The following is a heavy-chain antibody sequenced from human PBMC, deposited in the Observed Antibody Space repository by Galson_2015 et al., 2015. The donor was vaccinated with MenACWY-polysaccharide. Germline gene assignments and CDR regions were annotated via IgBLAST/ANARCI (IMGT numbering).Heavy chain of an antibody. Sequence: SLRLSCAASGFTFSSHTMNWVRQAPGKGLEWVSSIGTSSSYIYYADSLKGRFTISRDNAKNSLYLQMDSLRAEDTAVYYCAKDTVTIQYYYYYGMDVWGQGTTVTVSS. CDR1: GFTFSSHT. V-gene: IGHV3-21*01. J-gene: IGHJ6*02. D-gene: IGHD4-11*01. CDR2: IGTSSSYI. CDR3: AKDTVTIQYYYYYGMDV.